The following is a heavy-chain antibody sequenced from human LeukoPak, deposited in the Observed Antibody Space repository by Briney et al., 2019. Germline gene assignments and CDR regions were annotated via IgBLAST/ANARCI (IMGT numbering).Heavy chain of an antibody. Sequence: SETLSLTCTVSGGSISSYYWSWIRQPPGKGLDWIGYIYHSGSTNYNPSLKSRVTISVDTSKNQFSLKLSSVTAADTAVYYCARVYYDSSAFDYWGQGTLVTVSS. CDR3: ARVYYDSSAFDY. J-gene: IGHJ4*02. V-gene: IGHV4-59*12. CDR1: GGSISSYY. CDR2: IYHSGST. D-gene: IGHD3-22*01.